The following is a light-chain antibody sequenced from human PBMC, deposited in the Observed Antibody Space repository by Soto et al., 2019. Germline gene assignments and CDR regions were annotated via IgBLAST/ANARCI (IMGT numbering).Light chain of an antibody. Sequence: EIVLTQSPGTLSLSPGEGATLSCRASQSLSSSNLAWYQQKPGQAPRLLIYDASIRASGIPDRFSGSGSETDFTLTISRLEPEDFAVYYCHQYATSPDTFGQGTKLEIK. CDR2: DAS. CDR1: QSLSSSN. CDR3: HQYATSPDT. J-gene: IGKJ2*01. V-gene: IGKV3-20*01.